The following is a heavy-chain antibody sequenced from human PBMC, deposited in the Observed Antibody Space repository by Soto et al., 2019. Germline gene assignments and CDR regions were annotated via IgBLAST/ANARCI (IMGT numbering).Heavy chain of an antibody. J-gene: IGHJ4*02. D-gene: IGHD6-13*01. V-gene: IGHV4-59*01. CDR2: VYYTGTT. Sequence: QVQLQESGPGLLKPSETLSLTCTVSGGSISSYFYIWARQPPGKGLEWMGSVYYTGTTDYNPSLKSRVTISVDTSKTQFSLNLRSVTAADTAVYYCARDLAAVPRAFDYWGRGTLVTVSS. CDR1: GGSISSYF. CDR3: ARDLAAVPRAFDY.